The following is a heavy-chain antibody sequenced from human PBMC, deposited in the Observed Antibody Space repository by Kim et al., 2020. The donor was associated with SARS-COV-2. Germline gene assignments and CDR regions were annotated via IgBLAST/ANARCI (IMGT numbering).Heavy chain of an antibody. CDR1: GNTFDNNY. D-gene: IGHD5-12*01. CDR2: INPGGDIT. Sequence: ASVKVSCKALGNTFDNNYVHWVRQAPGQGLEWMGIINPGGDITSYAQKFQDRVTMTRDTATNTVHMELRSLRSEDTAVYYCARDFSRYRGYSGYYYYYGMDVWGQGTTVTVSS. V-gene: IGHV1-46*02. J-gene: IGHJ6*02. CDR3: ARDFSRYRGYSGYYYYYGMDV.